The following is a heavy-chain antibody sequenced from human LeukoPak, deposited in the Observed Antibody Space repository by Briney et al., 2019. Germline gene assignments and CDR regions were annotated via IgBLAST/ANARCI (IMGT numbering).Heavy chain of an antibody. J-gene: IGHJ5*02. V-gene: IGHV3-23*01. Sequence: GGSLRLSCVASGFTFSSYSMHWVRQAPGEGLEWLSGISNTGRATDYADSIKGRFTIPRDNSKNTVFLQMNSLRAEDTAEYFCAHQVPPNDEFFDHWGQGTLVTVSS. CDR3: AHQVPPNDEFFDH. CDR2: ISNTGRAT. CDR1: GFTFSSYS.